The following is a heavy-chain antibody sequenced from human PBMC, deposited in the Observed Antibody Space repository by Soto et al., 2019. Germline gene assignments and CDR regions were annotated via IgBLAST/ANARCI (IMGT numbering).Heavy chain of an antibody. Sequence: EVQLVESGGGLVQPGGSLRLSCAASGFTFSDAWMNWVRQAPGKGLEWVARIMYKNDAESTNYAAPVKGRFTISRDDSKKPLFLQMDSLKNEDTAIYYFTTDFTSRRGWANGFWGQGTLVTVSS. J-gene: IGHJ4*02. D-gene: IGHD6-19*01. CDR3: TTDFTSRRGWANGF. CDR2: IMYKNDAEST. V-gene: IGHV3-15*07. CDR1: GFTFSDAW.